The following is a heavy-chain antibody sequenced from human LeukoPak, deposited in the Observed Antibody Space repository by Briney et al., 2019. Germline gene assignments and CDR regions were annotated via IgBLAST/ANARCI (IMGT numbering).Heavy chain of an antibody. D-gene: IGHD3-10*01. CDR3: ARDTRVRGVMGYYYYYYGMDV. V-gene: IGHV3-48*03. CDR2: ISSSGSTI. CDR1: GFTFSSYE. J-gene: IGHJ6*04. Sequence: GGSLRLSCAASGFTFSSYEMNWVRQAPGKGLEWVSYISSSGSTIYYADSVKGRFTISRDNAKNSLYLQMNSLRAEDTAVYYCARDTRVRGVMGYYYYYYGMDVWGKGTTVTVSS.